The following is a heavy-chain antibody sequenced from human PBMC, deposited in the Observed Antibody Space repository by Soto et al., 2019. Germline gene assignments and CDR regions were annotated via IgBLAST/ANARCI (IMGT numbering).Heavy chain of an antibody. D-gene: IGHD3-10*01. V-gene: IGHV1-69*01. CDR2: IIPVFGTA. J-gene: IGHJ6*02. Sequence: QAQLVQSGAEVKKPGSSVKVSCKASGGPYNSFAISWVRQAPGQGLEWIGGIIPVFGTATYAQKFKGRVTITAEESTSTAYMELSSLTSEDTAVYYCARFLGGAGSYYDGQNYNYYKGMDVWGQGTTVTVSS. CDR1: GGPYNSFA. CDR3: ARFLGGAGSYYDGQNYNYYKGMDV.